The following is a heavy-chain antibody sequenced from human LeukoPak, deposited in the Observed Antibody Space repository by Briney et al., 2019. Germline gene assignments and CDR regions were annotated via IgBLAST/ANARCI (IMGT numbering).Heavy chain of an antibody. J-gene: IGHJ6*03. V-gene: IGHV1-46*01. CDR3: ARGNGSRWPHYHYMDV. CDR1: GYAFTNHY. D-gene: IGHD6-13*01. Sequence: ASAKVSCKASGYAFTNHYMHWVRRAPGQGPEWMGLINHRGDITTSAQRFQDRITMTRVTSTSTDYMELRSLTSEDTAVYYCARGNGSRWPHYHYMDVWGKGTTVIVSS. CDR2: INHRGDIT.